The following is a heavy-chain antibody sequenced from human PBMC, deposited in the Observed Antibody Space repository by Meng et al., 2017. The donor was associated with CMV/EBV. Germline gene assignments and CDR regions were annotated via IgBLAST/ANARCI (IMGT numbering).Heavy chain of an antibody. D-gene: IGHD6-13*01. CDR3: ARVATGYSSSWAYGGMDV. CDR2: IYHSGST. Sequence: AGPLRLSCTVSGYSISSGYYWGWIRQPPGKGLEWIGSIYHSGSTYYNPSLKSRVTIAVDTSKNQFSLKLSSVTAADTAVYYCARVATGYSSSWAYGGMDVWGQETTVTVSS. V-gene: IGHV4-38-2*02. J-gene: IGHJ6*02. CDR1: GYSISSGYY.